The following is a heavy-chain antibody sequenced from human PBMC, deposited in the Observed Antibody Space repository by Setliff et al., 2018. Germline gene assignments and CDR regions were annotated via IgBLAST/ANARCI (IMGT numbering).Heavy chain of an antibody. D-gene: IGHD1-26*01. Sequence: PSETLSLTCDVSGGSVSSSSWRTWVRQPPGKGLEWIGQIYHGGNTRYNPSLKSRLTMSIDKSKNQVSLRLSSVTAADTAVYYCATRKSSGRLYYMDVWGKGTTVTVSS. CDR3: ATRKSSGRLYYMDV. CDR2: IYHGGNT. V-gene: IGHV4-4*02. CDR1: GGSVSSSSW. J-gene: IGHJ6*03.